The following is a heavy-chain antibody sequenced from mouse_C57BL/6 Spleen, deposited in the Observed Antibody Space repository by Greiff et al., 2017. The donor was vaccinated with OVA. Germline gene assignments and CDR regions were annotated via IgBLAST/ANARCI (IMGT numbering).Heavy chain of an antibody. CDR2: ISSGGSYT. J-gene: IGHJ1*03. CDR3: ARRKYRVWYGDV. D-gene: IGHD2-14*01. V-gene: IGHV5-6*01. Sequence: EVHLVESGGDLVKPGGSLKLSCAASGFTFSSYGMSWVRQTPDKRLEWVATISSGGSYTYYPDSVKGRFTISRDNAKNTVYLQMSSLKSEDTAMYYCARRKYRVWYGDVWGTGTTVTVSS. CDR1: GFTFSSYG.